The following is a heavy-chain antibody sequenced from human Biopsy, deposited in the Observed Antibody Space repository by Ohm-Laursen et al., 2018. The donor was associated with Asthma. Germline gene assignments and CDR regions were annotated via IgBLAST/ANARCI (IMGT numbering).Heavy chain of an antibody. CDR2: ISYDGSTK. Sequence: LSLTCAASRFTYEMHWVRQAPGKGLEWVAVISYDGSTKYYADSVKGRFTISRDNSKNTLYLQMSSLRVEDTAVYYCAKDPRIYGDNVAGMDVWGQGTAVNVSS. CDR3: AKDPRIYGDNVAGMDV. CDR1: RFTYE. J-gene: IGHJ6*02. D-gene: IGHD4-17*01. V-gene: IGHV3-30*18.